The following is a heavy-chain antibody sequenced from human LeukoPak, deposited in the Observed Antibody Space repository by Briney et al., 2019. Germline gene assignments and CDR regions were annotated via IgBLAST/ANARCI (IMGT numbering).Heavy chain of an antibody. CDR3: ARLVTRSGWYDGGDYYYGMDV. J-gene: IGHJ6*02. D-gene: IGHD6-19*01. CDR1: GYTFTSYG. CDR2: ISAYNGNT. V-gene: IGHV1-18*01. Sequence: GASVKVSCKASGYTFTSYGISWVRQAPGQGLEWMGWISAYNGNTNYAQKLQGRVTMTTDTSTSTAYMELRSLRSDDTAVYYCARLVTRSGWYDGGDYYYGMDVWGQGTTVTVSS.